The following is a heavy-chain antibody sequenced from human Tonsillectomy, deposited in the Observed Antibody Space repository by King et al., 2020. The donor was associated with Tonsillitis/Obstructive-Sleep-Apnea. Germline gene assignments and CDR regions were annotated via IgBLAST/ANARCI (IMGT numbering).Heavy chain of an antibody. J-gene: IGHJ4*02. CDR2: IYWDDDK. D-gene: IGHD5-18*01. CDR1: GFSLSTSGVG. CDR3: AHRRNRGYSYGSYYFDY. Sequence: TLKESGPTLVKPTQTLTLTCTFSGFSLSTSGVGVGWIRQPPGKALEWLALIYWDDDKRYSPSLKSRLTITKDTSKNQLVLTMTNMDPVDTATYYCAHRRNRGYSYGSYYFDYWGQGTLVTVSS. V-gene: IGHV2-5*02.